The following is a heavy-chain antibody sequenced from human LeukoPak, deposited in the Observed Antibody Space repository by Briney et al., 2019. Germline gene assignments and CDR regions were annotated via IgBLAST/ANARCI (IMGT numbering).Heavy chain of an antibody. D-gene: IGHD3-22*01. J-gene: IGHJ4*02. CDR2: IYSGGST. V-gene: IGHV3-53*01. CDR1: GFTVSSNY. CDR3: ASAYYYDSSVFDY. Sequence: TGGSLRLSCAASGFTVSSNYMSWVRQAPGKGLEWVSVIYSGGSTYYADSVKGRFTISRDNSKNTLYLQMNSLRAEDTAVYYCASAYYYDSSVFDYWGQGTLVTVSS.